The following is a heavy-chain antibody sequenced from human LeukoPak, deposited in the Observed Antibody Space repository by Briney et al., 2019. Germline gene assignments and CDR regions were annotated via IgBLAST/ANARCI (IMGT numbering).Heavy chain of an antibody. V-gene: IGHV1-2*02. J-gene: IGHJ3*02. D-gene: IGHD3-3*01. Sequence: ASVKVSCKASGYTFTGYYMHWVRQAPGQGLEWMGWINPNSGGTNYAQKFQGRVTMTRDTSISTAYMELSRLRSDDTAVYYCARTITIFGVVNDAFDIWGQGTMVTVSS. CDR2: INPNSGGT. CDR3: ARTITIFGVVNDAFDI. CDR1: GYTFTGYY.